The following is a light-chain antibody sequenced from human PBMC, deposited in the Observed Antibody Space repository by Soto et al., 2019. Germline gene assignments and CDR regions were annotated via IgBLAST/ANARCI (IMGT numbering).Light chain of an antibody. CDR3: HQYNNSPPDT. Sequence: EIVMTQSPATVSVSPGETATLSCRASQTLRNNLAWYQQKPGQAPRLLIYAASTRATGIPARFSGSGSGTEFTLTISNLQSEDFAVYFCHQYNNSPPDTFGQGTKLEIK. V-gene: IGKV3-15*01. J-gene: IGKJ2*01. CDR1: QTLRNN. CDR2: AAS.